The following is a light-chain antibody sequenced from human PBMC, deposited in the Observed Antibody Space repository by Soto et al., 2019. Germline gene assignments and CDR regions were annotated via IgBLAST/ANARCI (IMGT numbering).Light chain of an antibody. CDR3: QSYDSSVRGYWV. J-gene: IGLJ3*02. Sequence: QAVVTQPPSVSGAPGQRVTISCTGSSSNIGAGDDVHWYQQLPGTAPKLLIYGDTNRPSGVPDRFSCSKSCTSASLSITGLQDDYESYYYCQSYDSSVRGYWVFGGGTELTVL. CDR2: GDT. V-gene: IGLV1-40*01. CDR1: SSNIGAGDD.